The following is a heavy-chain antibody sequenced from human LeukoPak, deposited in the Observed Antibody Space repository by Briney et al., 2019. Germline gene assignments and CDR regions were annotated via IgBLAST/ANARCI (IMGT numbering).Heavy chain of an antibody. CDR2: ISSSGSTI. J-gene: IGHJ4*02. CDR3: ARDYGGSSPFDY. CDR1: GFTFSSYE. V-gene: IGHV3-48*03. Sequence: GGSLRLSCAASGFTFSSYEMNWVRQAPGKGLEGVSYISSSGSTIYYADSVKGRLTISTDNAKNSLYLHMNSLRAEDTAIYYCARDYGGSSPFDYWGQGTLVTVSS. D-gene: IGHD4-23*01.